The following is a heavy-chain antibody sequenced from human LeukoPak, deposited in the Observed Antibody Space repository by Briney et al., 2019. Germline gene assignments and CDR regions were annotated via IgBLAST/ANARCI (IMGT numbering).Heavy chain of an antibody. CDR3: ARDRAGIAVAGIDY. D-gene: IGHD6-19*01. Sequence: PGGSLRVFCAASGFTFSSYSMNWVRQAPGKGLEWVSSISSSSSYIYYADSVKGRFTISRDNAKNSLYLQMNSLRAEDTAVYYCARDRAGIAVAGIDYWGQGTLVTVSS. V-gene: IGHV3-21*01. CDR1: GFTFSSYS. J-gene: IGHJ4*02. CDR2: ISSSSSYI.